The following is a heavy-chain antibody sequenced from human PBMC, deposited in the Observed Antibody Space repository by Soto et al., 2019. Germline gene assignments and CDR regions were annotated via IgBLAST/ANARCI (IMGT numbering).Heavy chain of an antibody. Sequence: QVQLVQSGAEVKQPGASVRVSCKASGDTHTIYFIHWLRQAPGQGLEWMGWINSVSGGANYAPRFKGRVAMTRDRSSATAFMELSRLRADDTAVYYCARGGSYYAHWGQGTLVTVSS. V-gene: IGHV1-2*02. D-gene: IGHD1-26*01. CDR1: GDTHTIYF. CDR3: ARGGSYYAH. J-gene: IGHJ4*02. CDR2: INSVSGGA.